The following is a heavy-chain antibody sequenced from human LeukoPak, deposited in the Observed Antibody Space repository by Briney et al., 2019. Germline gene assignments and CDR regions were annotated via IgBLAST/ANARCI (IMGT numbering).Heavy chain of an antibody. D-gene: IGHD2-15*01. CDR1: GGSISSSSYY. J-gene: IGHJ4*02. CDR3: ARDSPPAFCSGGSCYFDY. CDR2: IYTSGST. V-gene: IGHV4-61*02. Sequence: SETLSLTCTVSGGSISSSSYYWGWIRQPAGKGLEWIGRIYTSGSTDYNPSLKSRVTISKDTSKNEFSLKLSSVTAADTAVYYCARDSPPAFCSGGSCYFDYWGQGTLVTVSS.